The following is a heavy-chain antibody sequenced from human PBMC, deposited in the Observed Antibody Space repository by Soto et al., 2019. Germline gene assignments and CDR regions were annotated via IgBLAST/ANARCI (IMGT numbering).Heavy chain of an antibody. CDR3: ARGVAARPTWFDP. CDR1: GFTFSSYS. J-gene: IGHJ5*02. V-gene: IGHV3-21*01. D-gene: IGHD6-6*01. Sequence: GGSLRLSCAASGFTFSSYSMSWVRQAPGKGLEWVSSISSSSSYIYYADSVKGRFTISRDNAKNSLYLQMNSLRAEDTAVYYCARGVAARPTWFDPWGQGTLVTVSS. CDR2: ISSSSSYI.